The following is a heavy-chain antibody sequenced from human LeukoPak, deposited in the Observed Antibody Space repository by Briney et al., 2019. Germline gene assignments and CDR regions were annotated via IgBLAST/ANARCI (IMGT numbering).Heavy chain of an antibody. Sequence: ASVKVSCKASGYTFTSYDINWVRQATGQGLEWMGWMNPNSGNTGYAQKFQGRVTMTRDTSTSTVYMELSSLRSEDTAVYYCARASSNCGGDCYYFDYWGQGTLVTVSS. J-gene: IGHJ4*02. CDR2: MNPNSGNT. D-gene: IGHD2-21*02. V-gene: IGHV1-8*01. CDR3: ARASSNCGGDCYYFDY. CDR1: GYTFTSYD.